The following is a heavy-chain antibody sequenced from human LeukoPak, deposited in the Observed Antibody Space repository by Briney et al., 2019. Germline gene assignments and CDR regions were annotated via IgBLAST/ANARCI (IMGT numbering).Heavy chain of an antibody. D-gene: IGHD2-2*01. J-gene: IGHJ4*02. CDR1: GFTFSSYA. V-gene: IGHV3-64D*06. Sequence: GGSLRLSCSASGFTFSSYAMNWVRQAPGKGLEYVSAITSNGGSTYYADSVKGRFTISRDNPRNTLYLQMSSLRAEDTAVYYCVKGRCSGSSCYGGDYWGQGTLVTVSS. CDR2: ITSNGGST. CDR3: VKGRCSGSSCYGGDY.